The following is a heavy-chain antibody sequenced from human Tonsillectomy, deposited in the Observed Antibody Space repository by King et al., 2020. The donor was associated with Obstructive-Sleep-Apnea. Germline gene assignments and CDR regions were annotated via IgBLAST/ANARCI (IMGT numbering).Heavy chain of an antibody. J-gene: IGHJ4*02. CDR3: ARALPKFPGPYGDYGERFVDY. V-gene: IGHV1-46*01. CDR2: INPSGGYT. D-gene: IGHD4-17*01. CDR1: GYTFTSYY. Sequence: VQLVESGAEVKKPGASLKVSCKASGYTFTSYYMHWVRQAPGQGLEWMGIINPSGGYTTYAQKFQGRVTMTRDTSTSTVYMELSSLRSEDTAVYYCARALPKFPGPYGDYGERFVDYWGQGALVTVSS.